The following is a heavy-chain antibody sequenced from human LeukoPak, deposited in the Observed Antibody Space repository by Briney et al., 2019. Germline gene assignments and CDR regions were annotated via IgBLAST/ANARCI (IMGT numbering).Heavy chain of an antibody. CDR2: TYYRSKWYT. V-gene: IGHV6-1*01. Sequence: SQTLSLTCAISGDSVSSNSAAWNWIRQSPSRGLEWLGRTYYRSKWYTDYAVSVTSRITINPDTSKNQFSLKLSSVTAADTAVYYCVRYCSSTTCYTRAVDYWGQGTLVTVSS. CDR3: VRYCSSTTCYTRAVDY. D-gene: IGHD2-2*02. CDR1: GDSVSSNSAA. J-gene: IGHJ4*02.